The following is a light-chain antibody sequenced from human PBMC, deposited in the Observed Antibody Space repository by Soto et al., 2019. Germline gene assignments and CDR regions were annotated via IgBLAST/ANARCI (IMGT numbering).Light chain of an antibody. J-gene: IGKJ2*01. CDR3: QQYNSYSYT. CDR1: QAIDSW. Sequence: DIQMTQSPSSVSASVGDRVTITCRASQAIDSWLAWYQQKPGEAPKLLIFTGSLLHSGVPPRFSGSGSGTDFTLTISSLQPDDFATYYCQQYNSYSYTFGQGTKLEIK. V-gene: IGKV1D-16*01. CDR2: TGS.